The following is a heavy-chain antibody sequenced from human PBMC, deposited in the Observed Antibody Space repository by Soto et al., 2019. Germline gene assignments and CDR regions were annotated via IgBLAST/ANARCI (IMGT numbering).Heavy chain of an antibody. V-gene: IGHV4-59*01. CDR3: ARAVPYYYYGMDV. J-gene: IGHJ6*02. CDR2: IYYSGST. Sequence: SETLSLTCTVSGGSISSYYWSWIRQPPGKGLEWIGYIYYSGSTNYNPSLKSRVTISVDTSKNQFSLKLSSVTAADTAVYYCARAVPYYYYGMDVWGQGTTVTVSS. CDR1: GGSISSYY.